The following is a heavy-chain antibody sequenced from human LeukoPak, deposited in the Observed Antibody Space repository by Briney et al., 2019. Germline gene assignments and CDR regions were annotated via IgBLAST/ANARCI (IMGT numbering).Heavy chain of an antibody. Sequence: SETLSLTCTVSGDSISSYYWNWIRQPPGKGLEWIGYIYYSGSTNYNPSLKSRVTISVDTSKNQFSLRLSSVTAADTAVYYCASFPGTSRFQYWGQGTLVTVSS. CDR2: IYYSGST. J-gene: IGHJ4*02. CDR1: GDSISSYY. V-gene: IGHV4-59*01. D-gene: IGHD3-3*01. CDR3: ASFPGTSRFQY.